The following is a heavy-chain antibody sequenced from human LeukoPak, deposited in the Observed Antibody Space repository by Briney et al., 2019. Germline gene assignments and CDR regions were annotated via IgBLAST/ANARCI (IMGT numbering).Heavy chain of an antibody. Sequence: GGSLRLSCAASGFRISDYTMDWVRQAPGKGLEWVALISYDGSDKYYVDSVKGRFTISRDNSKNTLYLQMNSLRAEDTAAYYCANARSGYYQNDAFDIWGPGTTVTVSS. V-gene: IGHV3-30*18. CDR1: GFRISDYT. D-gene: IGHD3-3*01. CDR3: ANARSGYYQNDAFDI. J-gene: IGHJ3*02. CDR2: ISYDGSDK.